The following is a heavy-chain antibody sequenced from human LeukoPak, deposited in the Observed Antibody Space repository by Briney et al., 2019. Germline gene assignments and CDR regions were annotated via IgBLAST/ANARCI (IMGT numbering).Heavy chain of an antibody. V-gene: IGHV3-15*07. J-gene: IGHJ4*02. CDR3: AAQGGSGDLRY. Sequence: GGSLRLSCAVSGFTFSNTWMNWVRQAPGKGLEWVGRIKRIIDGGTTDYAAPVKGRFTVSRDDSINTLYLQMSSLKTEDTAVYYCAAQGGSGDLRYWGQGTLVTVSS. CDR1: GFTFSNTW. CDR2: IKRIIDGGTT. D-gene: IGHD4-17*01.